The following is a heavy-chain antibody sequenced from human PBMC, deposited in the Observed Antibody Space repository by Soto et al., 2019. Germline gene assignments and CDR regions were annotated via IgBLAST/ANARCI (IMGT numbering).Heavy chain of an antibody. Sequence: SETLSLTCAVSGDSISSMIWWSWVRQPPGKGLEWIGEIHHSGSTNYNPSPKSRVTISVEKSKNQFSLKLSSVTAAGTAVYYCARYFLSSRNEYNIDYRGQTILVTVSS. D-gene: IGHD6-6*01. J-gene: IGHJ4*02. V-gene: IGHV4-4*02. CDR3: ARYFLSSRNEYNIDY. CDR2: IHHSGST. CDR1: GDSISSMIW.